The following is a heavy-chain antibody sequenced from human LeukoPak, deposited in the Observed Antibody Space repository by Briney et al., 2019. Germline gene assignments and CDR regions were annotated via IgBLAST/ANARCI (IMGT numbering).Heavy chain of an antibody. Sequence: GASVKVPCKASGYTFTSYAMNWVRQAPGQGLEWMGWINTNTGNPTYAQGFTGRFVFSLDTSVSTAYLQISSLKAEDTAVYYCARGSPLLLWFGELAYYYFDYWGQGTLVTVSS. CDR3: ARGSPLLLWFGELAYYYFDY. D-gene: IGHD3-10*01. CDR1: GYTFTSYA. J-gene: IGHJ4*02. V-gene: IGHV7-4-1*02. CDR2: INTNTGNP.